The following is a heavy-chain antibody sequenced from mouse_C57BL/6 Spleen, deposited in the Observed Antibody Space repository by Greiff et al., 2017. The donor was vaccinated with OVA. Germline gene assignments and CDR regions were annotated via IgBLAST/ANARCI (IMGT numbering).Heavy chain of an antibody. V-gene: IGHV2-9-1*01. Sequence: VKLMESGPGLVAPSQSLSITCTVSGFSFTSYAISWVRQPPGKGLEWLGVIWTGGGTNYNSALKSRLSISKDNSKSQVFLKMNSLQTDDTARYDCACITTVVASYYAMDYWGQGTSVTVSS. CDR3: ACITTVVASYYAMDY. CDR2: IWTGGGT. D-gene: IGHD1-1*01. CDR1: GFSFTSYA. J-gene: IGHJ4*01.